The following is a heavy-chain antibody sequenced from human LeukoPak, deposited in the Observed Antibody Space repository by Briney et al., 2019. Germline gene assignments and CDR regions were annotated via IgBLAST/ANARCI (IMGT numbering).Heavy chain of an antibody. J-gene: IGHJ4*02. CDR3: ARGAPGSYCSGGSCPYFDY. D-gene: IGHD2-15*01. CDR2: VNPNSGHP. CDR1: GYTFTRYD. V-gene: IGHV1-8*01. Sequence: ASVKVSCKASGYTFTRYDVNCVRQATGQGLEWMGWVNPNSGHPGCAQKFQGRVTMTTNTSISKAYMELSSLRFEDTAVYYCARGAPGSYCSGGSCPYFDYWGQGTLVSVSS.